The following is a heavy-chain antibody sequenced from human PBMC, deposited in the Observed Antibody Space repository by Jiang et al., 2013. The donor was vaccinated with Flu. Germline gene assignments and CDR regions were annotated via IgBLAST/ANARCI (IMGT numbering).Heavy chain of an antibody. D-gene: IGHD1-26*01. J-gene: IGHJ4*02. CDR2: IYHSGST. Sequence: SGPGLVKPSETLSLTCAVSGYSISSGYYWGWIRQPPGKGLEWIGSIYHSGSTYYNPSLKSRVTISVDTSKNQFSLKLSSVTAADTAVYYCASSRIVGLDYWGQGTLVTVSS. CDR3: ASSRIVGLDY. V-gene: IGHV4-38-2*01. CDR1: GYSISSGYY.